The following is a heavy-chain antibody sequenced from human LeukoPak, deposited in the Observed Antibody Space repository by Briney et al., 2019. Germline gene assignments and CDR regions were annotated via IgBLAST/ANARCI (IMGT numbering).Heavy chain of an antibody. CDR3: ARGTKYDAFDI. CDR1: GYTFTSYG. CDR2: ISAYNGNT. V-gene: IGHV1-18*01. Sequence: GASVKVSCKASGYTFTSYGISWVRQAPGQGLEWMGWISAYNGNTNYAQKFQGRVTMTRDTSISTAYMELSRLRSDDTAVYYCARGTKYDAFDIWGQGTMVTVSS. J-gene: IGHJ3*02.